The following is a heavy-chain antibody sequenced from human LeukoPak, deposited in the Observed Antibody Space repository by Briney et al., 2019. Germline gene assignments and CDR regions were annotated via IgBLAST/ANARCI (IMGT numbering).Heavy chain of an antibody. J-gene: IGHJ3*02. CDR1: GGSISSYY. CDR2: IYYSGST. CDR3: ARVRPYYYDSSGYYVNAFDI. Sequence: SETLSLTCTVSGGSISSYYWSWIRQPPGKGLEWIGYIYYSGSTNYNPSLKSRVTISVDTSKNQFSLKLSSVTAADTAVYYCARVRPYYYDSSGYYVNAFDIWGQGTMVTVSS. V-gene: IGHV4-59*01. D-gene: IGHD3-22*01.